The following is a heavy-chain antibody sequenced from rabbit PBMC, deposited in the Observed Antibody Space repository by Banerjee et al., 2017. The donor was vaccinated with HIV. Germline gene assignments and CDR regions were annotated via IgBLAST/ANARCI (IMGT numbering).Heavy chain of an antibody. CDR3: ARAQSGAISYGFDL. CDR2: INTVSGSA. J-gene: IGHJ4*01. Sequence: QEQLKESGGDLVKPEGSLTITCTASGFSFSNKYVMCWVRQAPGKGLEWIGCINTVSGSAYYASWAKGRFTISKTSSTTVTLQMTSLTAADTATYFCARAQSGAISYGFDLWGPGTLVTVS. CDR1: GFSFSNKYV. V-gene: IGHV1S45*01. D-gene: IGHD6-1*01.